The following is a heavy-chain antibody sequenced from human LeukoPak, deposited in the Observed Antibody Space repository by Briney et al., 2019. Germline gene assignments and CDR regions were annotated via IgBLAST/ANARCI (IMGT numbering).Heavy chain of an antibody. V-gene: IGHV5-51*01. Sequence: RGASLQISCKGSGSSFTSYWIGWVRQLPGKGLEWMGIIYPGDSDTRYSPSFQGQVTISADKSISTAYLQWSSLKASDTAMYYCARQLAAAKFDPWGQGTLVTVSS. J-gene: IGHJ5*02. CDR1: GSSFTSYW. CDR2: IYPGDSDT. D-gene: IGHD6-13*01. CDR3: ARQLAAAKFDP.